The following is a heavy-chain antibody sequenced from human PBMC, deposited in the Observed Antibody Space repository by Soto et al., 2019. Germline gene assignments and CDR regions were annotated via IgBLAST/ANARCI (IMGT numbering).Heavy chain of an antibody. J-gene: IGHJ4*02. D-gene: IGHD3-16*01. Sequence: KSSETLSLTFAVYNGSLTGHYWTWIRQPPGKGLEWILEIDHSGITNYNPSLKSRVTISVDTSKNRFSLILTSVTAADTAVYYCMRRAREWGSASITFGGGVARFVHXWGQGTLVTVSX. CDR3: MRRAREWGSASITFGGGVARFVHX. CDR1: NGSLTGHY. CDR2: IDHSGIT. V-gene: IGHV4-34*01.